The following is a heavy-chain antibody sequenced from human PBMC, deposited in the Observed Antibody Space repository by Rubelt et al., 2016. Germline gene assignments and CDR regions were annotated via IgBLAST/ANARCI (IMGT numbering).Heavy chain of an antibody. CDR3: ARGASPWYYGTNDYYHY. CDR2: VNHAAVT. Sequence: QVQLQQWGEGLLKPSETLSLTCVVSGGSFSGYSWSWVRQPPEKGLEWIGDVNHAAVTVYSPSLQSRVTISLHTSKNHLYRRLDSVTAADTAVYDCARGASPWYYGTNDYYHYWGPGSQVVVSS. J-gene: IGHJ4*02. D-gene: IGHD3-10*01. CDR1: GGSFSGYS. V-gene: IGHV4-34*02.